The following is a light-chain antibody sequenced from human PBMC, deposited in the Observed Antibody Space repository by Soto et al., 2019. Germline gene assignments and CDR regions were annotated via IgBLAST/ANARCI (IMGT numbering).Light chain of an antibody. Sequence: QLTQSPSSLSASMGDRVTITCRASQDISGYLAWYQQQPGKAPKLLIYAASTLHSGVPTRFSGSGSGTEFILTIGRLQPEDFAVYYCQQYGSSNTFGGGTKVEIK. CDR3: QQYGSSNT. V-gene: IGKV1-9*01. CDR1: QDISGY. CDR2: AAS. J-gene: IGKJ4*01.